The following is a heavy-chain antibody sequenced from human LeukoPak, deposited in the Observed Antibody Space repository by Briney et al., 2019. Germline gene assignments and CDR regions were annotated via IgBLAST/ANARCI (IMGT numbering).Heavy chain of an antibody. D-gene: IGHD1-14*01. Sequence: GGSLRLSCVVSGVTFSKSWMHWVRQVPGKGLVWVSRINTDGRNTIYADSVKGRVTISRDNTKNTLYLQMYSLRAEDTAVYYCVRDQRIPGPTTVDFWGKGTLVSVSS. V-gene: IGHV3-74*01. J-gene: IGHJ4*02. CDR1: GVTFSKSW. CDR3: VRDQRIPGPTTVDF. CDR2: INTDGRNT.